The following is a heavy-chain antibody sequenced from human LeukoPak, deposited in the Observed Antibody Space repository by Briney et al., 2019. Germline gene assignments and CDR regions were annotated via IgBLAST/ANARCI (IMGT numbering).Heavy chain of an antibody. CDR3: ATSPAGPDWFDP. J-gene: IGHJ5*02. CDR1: GGSISSSSYY. CDR2: IYYSGNT. V-gene: IGHV4-39*02. Sequence: SETLSLTCSVSGGSISSSSYYWGWIRQPPGKGLEWIGSIYYSGNTYYNPSLKSRVTISVDTSKNHFSLKLSSVTAADTAVYYCATSPAGPDWFDPWGQGTLVTVSS.